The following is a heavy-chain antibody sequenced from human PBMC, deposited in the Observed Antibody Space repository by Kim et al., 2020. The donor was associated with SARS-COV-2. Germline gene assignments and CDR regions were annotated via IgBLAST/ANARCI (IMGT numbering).Heavy chain of an antibody. J-gene: IGHJ6*01. CDR2: VSYDGSSE. D-gene: IGHD2-8*01. CDR1: GFTFSSYA. CDR3: ARDLHFCTTGVCPYYYV. Sequence: GGSLRLSCAASGFTFSSYAMHWVRQAPGKGLEWVAVVSYDGSSEYSADSVRGRFTISRDNAKNTLYLQMNSLRGEDTAVYCCARDLHFCTTGVCPYYYV. V-gene: IGHV3-30-3*01.